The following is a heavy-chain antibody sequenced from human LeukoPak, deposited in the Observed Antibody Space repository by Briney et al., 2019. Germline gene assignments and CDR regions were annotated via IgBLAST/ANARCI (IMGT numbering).Heavy chain of an antibody. CDR2: ISAYNGNT. Sequence: ASVKVSCKASNYTFTNYGISWVRQAPGQGLEWMGWISAYNGNTNYAQTLQGRVTMTTDTSTSTAYMELRSLRSDDTAVYYCARCHCYGSGNYVRVYSPDYWGQGTLVTVSS. D-gene: IGHD3-10*01. J-gene: IGHJ4*02. CDR3: ARCHCYGSGNYVRVYSPDY. CDR1: NYTFTNYG. V-gene: IGHV1-18*01.